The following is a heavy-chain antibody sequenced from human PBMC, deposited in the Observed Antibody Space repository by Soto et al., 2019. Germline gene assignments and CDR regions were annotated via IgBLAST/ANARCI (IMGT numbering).Heavy chain of an antibody. D-gene: IGHD2-8*02. CDR3: TALASGHFDS. Sequence: QLRESGPGLLKPSETLSLTCNVSGGSISSPSYNWGWVRQPPGKGPEWIGTVFYSGTTPYNPSLRSRLARSVDTSKSQVSLTLTSVTAADTAVYYCTALASGHFDSWGQGAQVTVSS. CDR1: GGSISSPSYN. J-gene: IGHJ4*02. V-gene: IGHV4-39*01. CDR2: VFYSGTT.